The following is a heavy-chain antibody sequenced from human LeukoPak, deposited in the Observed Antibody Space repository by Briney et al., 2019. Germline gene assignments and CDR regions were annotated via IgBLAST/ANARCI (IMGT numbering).Heavy chain of an antibody. Sequence: ASVKVSCKGSGYTFSSYGISWVRQAPGQGLEWMGWISTYNGNTNYAQKLQGRVTMTTDTSTSTAYMELRSLRSDDTAVYYCARGIDYDILTGYPYWGQGTLVTVSS. D-gene: IGHD3-9*01. V-gene: IGHV1-18*01. CDR2: ISTYNGNT. CDR1: GYTFSSYG. CDR3: ARGIDYDILTGYPY. J-gene: IGHJ4*02.